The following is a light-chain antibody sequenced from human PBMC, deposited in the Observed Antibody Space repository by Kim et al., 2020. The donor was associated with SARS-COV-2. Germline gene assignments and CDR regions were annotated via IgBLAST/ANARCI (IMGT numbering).Light chain of an antibody. CDR1: SSNIGRHF. CDR3: ATWDVSLDAWV. Sequence: GQSAPIFCSGGSSNIGRHFVNWFQQLPGTAPKVFIYNDNQRPSGVPDRFSGSRSGTSASLAISGLQSEDEADYYCATWDVSLDAWVFGGGTQLTVL. V-gene: IGLV1-44*01. J-gene: IGLJ3*02. CDR2: NDN.